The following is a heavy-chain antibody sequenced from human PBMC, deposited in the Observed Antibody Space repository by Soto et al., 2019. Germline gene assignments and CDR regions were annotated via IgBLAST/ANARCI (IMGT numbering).Heavy chain of an antibody. V-gene: IGHV3-23*01. CDR1: EINFSRHS. D-gene: IGHD3-16*01. J-gene: IGHJ4*02. Sequence: GGSLGLPCAADEINFSRHSMSWVRQAPGTGLEWVSTIDPTGANTHYADSVKGRFTISRDNSRNTLDLQMSSLRAGDTALYYCVSWVSAHFDYWGQGNPVTVSS. CDR2: IDPTGANT. CDR3: VSWVSAHFDY.